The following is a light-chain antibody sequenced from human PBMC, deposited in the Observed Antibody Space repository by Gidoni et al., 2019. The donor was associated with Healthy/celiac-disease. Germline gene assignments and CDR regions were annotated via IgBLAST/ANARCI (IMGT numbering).Light chain of an antibody. CDR3: QQYYSTPRT. Sequence: DIVTTQSPGSMAVSLGERSTINCKSSLSVLYSSNNKNYLAWYQQKPGQPPKLPIYWASTRESGVPDRFSGSVSETDFTLPISSRQAEDVAVYYCQQYYSTPRTFGQGTQVEIK. V-gene: IGKV4-1*01. CDR1: LSVLYSSNNKNY. J-gene: IGKJ1*01. CDR2: WAS.